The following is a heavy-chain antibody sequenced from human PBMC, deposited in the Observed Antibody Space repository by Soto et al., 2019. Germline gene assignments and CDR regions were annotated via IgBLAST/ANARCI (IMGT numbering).Heavy chain of an antibody. J-gene: IGHJ6*02. CDR2: ISSSSSYI. V-gene: IGHV3-21*01. D-gene: IGHD3-22*01. Sequence: EVPLVESGGGLVKPGGSLRLSCAASGFTFNTYSMNWVRQAPGKGLEWVSSISSSSSYIYYADSVKGRFAISRDNAKTSLYLQMNSRRAEDTAVYYCARGHDPFSSGYPYYYYYGMDVWGQGTTVTVSS. CDR3: ARGHDPFSSGYPYYYYYGMDV. CDR1: GFTFNTYS.